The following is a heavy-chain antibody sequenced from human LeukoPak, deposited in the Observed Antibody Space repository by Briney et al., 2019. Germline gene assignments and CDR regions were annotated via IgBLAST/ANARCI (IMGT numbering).Heavy chain of an antibody. J-gene: IGHJ3*02. D-gene: IGHD3-10*01. Sequence: GGSLRLSCAASGFTFSDYYMSWIRQTPGKGLEWVPYISSSGSTIYYADSVKGRFTISRDNAKNSLYLQMNSLRAEDTAVYYYARDIAVRGDRAFDIWGQGTMVTVSS. CDR2: ISSSGSTI. V-gene: IGHV3-11*01. CDR3: ARDIAVRGDRAFDI. CDR1: GFTFSDYY.